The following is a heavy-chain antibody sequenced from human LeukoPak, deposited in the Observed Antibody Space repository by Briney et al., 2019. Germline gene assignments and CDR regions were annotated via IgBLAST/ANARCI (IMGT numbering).Heavy chain of an antibody. CDR1: GDSISSSSYY. CDR3: ARLIAAVTGWFDP. J-gene: IGHJ5*02. Sequence: SETLSLTCTVSGDSISSSSYYWGWIRQPPGKGLEWIGNVYYSGSTYYNPSPKSRFTIFVDTSKNQFSLKVSSVTAADTAVYYCARLIAAVTGWFDPWGQGTLVTVSS. CDR2: VYYSGST. V-gene: IGHV4-39*01. D-gene: IGHD6-13*01.